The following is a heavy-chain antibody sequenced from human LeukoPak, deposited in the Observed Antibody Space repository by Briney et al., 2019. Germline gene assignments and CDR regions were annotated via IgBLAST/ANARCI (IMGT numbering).Heavy chain of an antibody. CDR2: ISAYNGNT. CDR1: GYTFTSYG. V-gene: IGHV1-18*01. J-gene: IGHJ6*02. Sequence: ASVKVSCKASGYTFTSYGISWVRQAPGQGLERMGWISAYNGNTNYAQKLQGRVTMTTDTSTSTAYMELRSLRSDDTAVYYCAREGTPHFWSGYYPYYYYGMDVWGQGTTVTVSS. D-gene: IGHD3-3*02. CDR3: AREGTPHFWSGYYPYYYYGMDV.